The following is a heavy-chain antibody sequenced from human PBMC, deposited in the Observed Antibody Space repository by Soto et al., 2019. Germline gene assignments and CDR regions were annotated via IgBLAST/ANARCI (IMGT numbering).Heavy chain of an antibody. Sequence: QVQLVQSGAEVKKPGASVKVSCKASGYTFTSYGISWVRQAPGQGLEWMGWICAYNGNTNYAQKLQGRVTMTTDTSTSTAYMELRSLRSDDTSVYYCARMDSSGWSHPAGWFDPWGQGTLVTVSS. D-gene: IGHD6-19*01. J-gene: IGHJ5*02. CDR3: ARMDSSGWSHPAGWFDP. V-gene: IGHV1-18*01. CDR2: ICAYNGNT. CDR1: GYTFTSYG.